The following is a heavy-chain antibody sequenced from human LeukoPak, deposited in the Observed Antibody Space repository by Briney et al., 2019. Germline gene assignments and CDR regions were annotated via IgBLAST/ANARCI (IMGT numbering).Heavy chain of an antibody. V-gene: IGHV4-38-2*02. D-gene: IGHD6-6*01. J-gene: IGHJ6*03. Sequence: SETLSLTCTVSGYSISSGYYWGWIRQPPGKGLEWIGSIYHSGSTYYNPSLKSRVTISVDTSKNQFSLKLSSVTAADTAVYYCARDLGGRAARPDYYYYMDVWGKGTTVTVSS. CDR3: ARDLGGRAARPDYYYYMDV. CDR2: IYHSGST. CDR1: GYSISSGYY.